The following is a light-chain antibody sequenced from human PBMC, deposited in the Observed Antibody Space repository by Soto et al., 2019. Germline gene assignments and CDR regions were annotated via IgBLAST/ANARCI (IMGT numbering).Light chain of an antibody. Sequence: EIVMTQSPATLSVSPGERVTLSCRASQSVSSNLAWYQQRPGQAASLLIYGASTRATGIPARFSGSGSGTEFTLTINSLQSGDFAVYYCQHYNNWPPRIPFGQGTRWRI. CDR2: GAS. V-gene: IGKV3-15*01. CDR3: QHYNNWPPRIP. CDR1: QSVSSN. J-gene: IGKJ5*01.